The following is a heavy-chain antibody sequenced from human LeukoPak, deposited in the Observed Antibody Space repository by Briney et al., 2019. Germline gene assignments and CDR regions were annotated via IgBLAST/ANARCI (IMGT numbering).Heavy chain of an antibody. CDR2: INHSGST. CDR1: GGSFSGYY. Sequence: SETLSLTCAVYGGSFSGYYWSWIRQPPGKGLEWIGEINHSGSTNYNPSLKSRVTISVDTSKNQFSLKLSSVTAADTAVYYCARGRYYYDSSWDYWGQGTLVTVSS. J-gene: IGHJ4*02. V-gene: IGHV4-34*01. CDR3: ARGRYYYDSSWDY. D-gene: IGHD3-22*01.